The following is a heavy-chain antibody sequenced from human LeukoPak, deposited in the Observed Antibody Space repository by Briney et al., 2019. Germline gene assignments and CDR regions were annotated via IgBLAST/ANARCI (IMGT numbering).Heavy chain of an antibody. D-gene: IGHD3-10*01. CDR2: ISSRSSYI. Sequence: PGGSLRLSCAASGFTFSSYEMNWVRQAPGKGLEWVSYISSRSSYIDYADSLKGRFTISRDNAKNSLYLQMNSLRAEDTAVYYCARVTYGSGTYGAFDYWGQGTLVTVSS. V-gene: IGHV3-21*05. J-gene: IGHJ4*02. CDR1: GFTFSSYE. CDR3: ARVTYGSGTYGAFDY.